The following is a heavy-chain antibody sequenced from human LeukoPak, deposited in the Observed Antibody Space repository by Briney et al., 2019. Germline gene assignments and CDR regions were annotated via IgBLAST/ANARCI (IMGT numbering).Heavy chain of an antibody. CDR2: ITHTGTTV. J-gene: IGHJ4*02. D-gene: IGHD3-22*01. Sequence: GGSLRLSCAASGFTSSDHYMGWIRQAPGKGLEWVSYITHTGTTVYYADSVKGRFTISRDNAKNSLFLQMNSLRADDTALYYCTRDGATSGYYTFFDYWGQGTLVTVSS. CDR3: TRDGATSGYYTFFDY. CDR1: GFTSSDHY. V-gene: IGHV3-11*01.